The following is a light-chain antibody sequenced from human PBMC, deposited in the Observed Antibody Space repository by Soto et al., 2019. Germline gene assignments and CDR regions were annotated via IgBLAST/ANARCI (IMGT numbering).Light chain of an antibody. CDR3: QQYGSSQWT. Sequence: DIVVTQSPGTLSLSPGERATLSCRASQSVSSSYLAWYQQKPGQAPRLLIYGASSRATGIPDRFSGSGSGTDFTLTISRLEPEDFAVYYCQQYGSSQWTFGQGTKVDIK. CDR1: QSVSSSY. CDR2: GAS. J-gene: IGKJ1*01. V-gene: IGKV3-20*01.